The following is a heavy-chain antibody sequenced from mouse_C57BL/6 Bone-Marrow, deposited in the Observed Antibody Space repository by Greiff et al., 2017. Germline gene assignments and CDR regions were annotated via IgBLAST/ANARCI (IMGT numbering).Heavy chain of an antibody. Sequence: EVQLVESEGGLVQPGSSMKLSCTASGFTFSDYYMAWVRQVPEKGLEWVANINYDGSSTYYLDSLKSRFIISRDNAKNILYLQMSSLKSEDTATYYCARDVGRYFDVWGTGTTVTVSS. CDR3: ARDVGRYFDV. CDR1: GFTFSDYY. J-gene: IGHJ1*03. CDR2: INYDGSST. V-gene: IGHV5-16*01.